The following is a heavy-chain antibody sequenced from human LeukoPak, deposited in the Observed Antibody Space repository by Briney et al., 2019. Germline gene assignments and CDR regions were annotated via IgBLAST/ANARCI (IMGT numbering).Heavy chain of an antibody. CDR2: IYTGGNT. V-gene: IGHV3-53*01. D-gene: IGHD2-2*01. Sequence: GSLRLSCAASGFAVSSNYMSWVRQAPGKGLDWVSVIYTGGNTYYTDSVKGRFTLSRDSSQNTVYLQMNSLRAEDTAVYFCARGRNSTSFFDYWGQGTLVTVSS. J-gene: IGHJ4*02. CDR1: GFAVSSNY. CDR3: ARGRNSTSFFDY.